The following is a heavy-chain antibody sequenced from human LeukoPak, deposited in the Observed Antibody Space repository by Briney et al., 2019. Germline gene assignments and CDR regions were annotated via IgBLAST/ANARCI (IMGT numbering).Heavy chain of an antibody. Sequence: PGGSLRLSCAASGFTFDDYGMNWVRQAPGKGLEWVSYISSSSSTIYYADSVKGRFTISRDNAKNSLYLQMNSLRAEDTAVYYCARERLTAGNAFDIWGQGTMVTVSS. D-gene: IGHD3-9*01. CDR3: ARERLTAGNAFDI. CDR2: ISSSSSTI. CDR1: GFTFDDYG. V-gene: IGHV3-48*01. J-gene: IGHJ3*02.